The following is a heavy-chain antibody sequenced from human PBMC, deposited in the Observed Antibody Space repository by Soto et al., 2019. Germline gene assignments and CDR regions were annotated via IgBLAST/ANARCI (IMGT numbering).Heavy chain of an antibody. Sequence: QVQLVQSGAEVKKPGASVKVSCKASGYTFTSYAMHWVRQAPGQRFEWMGWINAGNGNTKYSQKFQGRVTITRDTSASTAYMELSSLRSEDTAVYYCARSPGYSYGDYWGQGTLVTVSS. CDR1: GYTFTSYA. CDR2: INAGNGNT. CDR3: ARSPGYSYGDY. V-gene: IGHV1-3*01. J-gene: IGHJ4*02. D-gene: IGHD5-18*01.